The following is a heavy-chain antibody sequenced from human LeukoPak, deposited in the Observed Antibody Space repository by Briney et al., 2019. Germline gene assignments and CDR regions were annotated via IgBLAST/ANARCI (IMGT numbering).Heavy chain of an antibody. CDR3: ARAGYGDSDFDY. CDR2: IYHSGNT. J-gene: IGHJ4*02. D-gene: IGHD4-17*01. CDR1: GYSISTSYY. Sequence: SETLSLTCTVSGYSISTSYYWGWIRPPPGKGLEWIGSIYHSGNTYYNPSLKSRVTISVDTSKNQFSLKLNSVTAADTAVYYCARAGYGDSDFDYWGQGTLVTVSS. V-gene: IGHV4-38-2*02.